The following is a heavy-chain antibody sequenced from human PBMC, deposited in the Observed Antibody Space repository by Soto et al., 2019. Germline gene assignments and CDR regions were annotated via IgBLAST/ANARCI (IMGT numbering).Heavy chain of an antibody. CDR3: ARDGVPAAMTGNWFDP. Sequence: ASVKVSCKVSGYTLTELSMHWVRQAPGKGLGWMGGFDPEDGETIYAQKFQGRVTMTEDTSTDTAYMELSSLRSDDTAVYYCARDGVPAAMTGNWFDPWGQGTLVTVSS. D-gene: IGHD2-2*01. J-gene: IGHJ5*02. CDR1: GYTLTELS. V-gene: IGHV1-24*01. CDR2: FDPEDGET.